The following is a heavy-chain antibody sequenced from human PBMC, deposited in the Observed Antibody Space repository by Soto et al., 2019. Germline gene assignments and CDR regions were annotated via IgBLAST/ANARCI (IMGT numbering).Heavy chain of an antibody. CDR2: ISSSSSYI. CDR1: GFTFSSYS. D-gene: IGHD3-22*01. Sequence: GGSLRLSCAASGFTFSSYSMNWVRQAPGKGLEWVSSISSSSSYIYYADSVKGRFTISRDNAKNSLYLQMNSLRAEDTAVYYCARVHDSSGSLDYWGQGTLVTVSS. J-gene: IGHJ4*02. V-gene: IGHV3-21*01. CDR3: ARVHDSSGSLDY.